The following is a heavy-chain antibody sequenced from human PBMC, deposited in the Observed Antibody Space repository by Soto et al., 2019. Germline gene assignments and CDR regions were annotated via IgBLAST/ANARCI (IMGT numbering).Heavy chain of an antibody. D-gene: IGHD3-3*01. CDR3: ARGLWSGYYVYYYYGMDV. Sequence: SETRSLTCAVYGGSFSGYYWSWIRQPPGKGLEWIGEINHSGSTNYNPSLKCRVTISVDTSKNQFSLNLSSVTAADTAVYYCARGLWSGYYVYYYYGMDVWGQGTTVTVSS. J-gene: IGHJ6*02. CDR2: INHSGST. CDR1: GGSFSGYY. V-gene: IGHV4-34*01.